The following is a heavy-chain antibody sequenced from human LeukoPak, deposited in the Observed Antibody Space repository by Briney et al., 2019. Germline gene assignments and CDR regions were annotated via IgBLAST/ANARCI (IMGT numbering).Heavy chain of an antibody. CDR2: LSPDGSSS. Sequence: GGSLRLSCAASGFTFSTYWMHWVRQAPGEGLVWVSRLSPDGSSSVYADSVKGRFTISRDNAKNTLYLQMNSPRAEDTAVYYCARPVLGAANWFDPWGQGTLVTVSS. CDR1: GFTFSTYW. CDR3: ARPVLGAANWFDP. J-gene: IGHJ5*02. D-gene: IGHD6-13*01. V-gene: IGHV3-74*01.